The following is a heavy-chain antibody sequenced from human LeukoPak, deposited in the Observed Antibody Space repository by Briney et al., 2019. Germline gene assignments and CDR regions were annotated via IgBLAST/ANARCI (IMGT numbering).Heavy chain of an antibody. J-gene: IGHJ4*02. CDR3: ARVSRGASSSSFDY. D-gene: IGHD6-6*01. CDR2: IKQDGSEK. CDR1: GFTFSSYW. V-gene: IGHV3-7*01. Sequence: GGSLRLSCAASGFTFSSYWMSWVRQAPGKGLEWVANIKQDGSEKYYVDSVEGRFTISRDNAKNSLYLQMNSLRAEDTAVYYCARVSRGASSSSFDYWGQGTLVTVSS.